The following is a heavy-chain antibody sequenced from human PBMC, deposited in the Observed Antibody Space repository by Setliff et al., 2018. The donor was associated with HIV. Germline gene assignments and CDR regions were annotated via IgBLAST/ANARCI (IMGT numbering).Heavy chain of an antibody. Sequence: GGSLRLSCAASGFTFSSYSMNWVRQAPGKGLEWVGRIKSKTDGGTIDYAAPLKGRFIISRDDSENTLYLQMNSLKTEDTAVYSCTREIRDGYPRSSNWGQGTLVTVSS. CDR3: TREIRDGYPRSSN. CDR2: IKSKTDGGTI. V-gene: IGHV3-15*01. J-gene: IGHJ4*02. CDR1: GFTFSSYS. D-gene: IGHD3-10*01.